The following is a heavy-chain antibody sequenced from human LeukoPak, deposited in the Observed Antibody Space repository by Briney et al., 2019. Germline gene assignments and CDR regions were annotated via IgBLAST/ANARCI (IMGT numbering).Heavy chain of an antibody. D-gene: IGHD6-13*01. J-gene: IGHJ4*02. CDR2: IRSSRSYI. CDR1: GFTFGDYA. Sequence: GRSLRLSCTASGFTFGDYAMSWVRQAPGKGLEWVGFIRSSRSYIYYADSVKGRFTISRDNAKNSLYLQMNSLRAEDTAVYYCARFIAAPYYFDYWGRGALVTVSS. V-gene: IGHV3-21*01. CDR3: ARFIAAPYYFDY.